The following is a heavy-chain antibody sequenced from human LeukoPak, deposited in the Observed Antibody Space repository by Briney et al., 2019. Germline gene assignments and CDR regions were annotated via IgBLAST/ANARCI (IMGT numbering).Heavy chain of an antibody. CDR2: IIPILGIA. J-gene: IGHJ5*02. D-gene: IGHD3-10*01. V-gene: IGHV1-69*04. CDR3: ARDRLGITMVRGVPGWFDP. CDR1: GGTFSSYA. Sequence: SVKVSCKASGGTFSSYAISWVRQAPGQGLEWMGRIIPILGIANYAQKFQGGVTITADKSTSTAYMELSSLRSEDTAVYYCARDRLGITMVRGVPGWFDPWGQGTLVTVSS.